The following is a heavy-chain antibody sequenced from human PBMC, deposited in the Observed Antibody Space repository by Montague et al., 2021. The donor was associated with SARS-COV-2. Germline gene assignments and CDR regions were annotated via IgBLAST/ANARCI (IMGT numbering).Heavy chain of an antibody. J-gene: IGHJ4*02. V-gene: IGHV4-59*01. CDR1: GGSLSSYY. CDR3: ARGSKWSHYFDY. CDR2: VYYNGNT. Sequence: SETLSLTRNVSGGSLSSYYWSWIRQPPGKGLEWIGYVYYNGNTNYNPSLKSRIILSVDTSKNHFSLKVSSVTAADTAAYYCARGSKWSHYFDYWGQGTLVTVSS. D-gene: IGHD2-15*01.